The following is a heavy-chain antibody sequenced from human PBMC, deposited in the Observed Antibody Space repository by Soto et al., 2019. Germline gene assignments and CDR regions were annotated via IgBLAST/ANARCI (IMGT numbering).Heavy chain of an antibody. CDR1: GGSFSGYY. V-gene: IGHV4-34*01. D-gene: IGHD3-22*01. J-gene: IGHJ4*02. CDR3: ARRGRSYYYDSSGSFDY. CDR2: INHSGST. Sequence: SETLSLTCAVYGGSFSGYYWSWIRQPPGKGLEWIGEINHSGSTNYNPSLKSRVTISVDTSKNQFSLKLSSVTAADTAVYYCARRGRSYYYDSSGSFDYWGQGTLVTVS.